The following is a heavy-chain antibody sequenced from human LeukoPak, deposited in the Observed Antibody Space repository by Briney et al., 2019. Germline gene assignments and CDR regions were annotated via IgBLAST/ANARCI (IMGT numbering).Heavy chain of an antibody. D-gene: IGHD4-23*01. V-gene: IGHV3-23*01. CDR1: EFIFSSYG. CDR2: ISASGGGT. Sequence: GGSLRLSCAASEFIFSSYGMSWVRQAPGKGLEWVSAISASGGGTYYADSVKGRFTISRDNSRNTLYLQMSSLRAEDTATYYCAKEVTPGALLYGPFDYWGQGTLVTVSS. CDR3: AKEVTPGALLYGPFDY. J-gene: IGHJ4*02.